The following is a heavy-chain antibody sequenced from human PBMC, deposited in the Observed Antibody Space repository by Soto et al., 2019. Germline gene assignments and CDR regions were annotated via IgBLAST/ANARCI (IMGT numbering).Heavy chain of an antibody. CDR1: GFTFSSYS. Sequence: GGSLRLSCAASGFTFSSYSMNWVRQAPGKGLEWVSSISSSSSYIYYADSVKGRFTISRDNAKNSLYLQMNSLRAEDTAVYYCARVLSFGSAREITMVRGVIMTLYYYGMDVWGQGTTVTVSS. J-gene: IGHJ6*02. CDR3: ARVLSFGSAREITMVRGVIMTLYYYGMDV. D-gene: IGHD3-10*01. CDR2: ISSSSSYI. V-gene: IGHV3-21*01.